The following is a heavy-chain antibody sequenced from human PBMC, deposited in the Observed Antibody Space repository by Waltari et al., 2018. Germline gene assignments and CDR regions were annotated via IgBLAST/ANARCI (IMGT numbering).Heavy chain of an antibody. CDR2: VSGNGRRT. CDR3: TKSGSFFYDASAAIFDP. Sequence: EVQLLESGGGLVRPGGSLRLSCEASGFNFDSYAMSWVRQSSGKGLGWVAAVSGNGRRTYYADSVKGRFTISRDNSKNTVSLEMNSLRADDTAVYYCTKSGSFFYDASAAIFDPWGQGTRVTVSS. J-gene: IGHJ5*02. V-gene: IGHV3-23*01. CDR1: GFNFDSYA. D-gene: IGHD3-16*01.